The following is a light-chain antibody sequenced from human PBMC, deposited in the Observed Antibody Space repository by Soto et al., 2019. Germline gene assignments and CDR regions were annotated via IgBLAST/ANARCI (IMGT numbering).Light chain of an antibody. V-gene: IGKV3-11*01. J-gene: IGKJ4*01. CDR3: QQRSNWPLT. CDR2: DAS. Sequence: EIVVTQSPAILSLSPGERATLSCRASQSVSSYLAWYQQKPGQAPRLLIYDASNRATGIPARFSGSGSGTDFTLTISSLEPEDFAFYYCQQRSNWPLTFGGGTKVEIK. CDR1: QSVSSY.